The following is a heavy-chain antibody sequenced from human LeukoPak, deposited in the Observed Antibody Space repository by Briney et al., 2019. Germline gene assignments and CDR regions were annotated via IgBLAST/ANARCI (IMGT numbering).Heavy chain of an antibody. Sequence: PSETLSLTCAVYGGSFSGYYWSWIRQPPGKGLEWIGEINHSGSTNYNPSLKSRVTISVDTSKNQFSLKLGSVTAADTAVYYCARSNDFWSGYYFDYWGQGTLVTVSS. CDR1: GGSFSGYY. V-gene: IGHV4-34*01. CDR2: INHSGST. J-gene: IGHJ4*02. CDR3: ARSNDFWSGYYFDY. D-gene: IGHD3-3*01.